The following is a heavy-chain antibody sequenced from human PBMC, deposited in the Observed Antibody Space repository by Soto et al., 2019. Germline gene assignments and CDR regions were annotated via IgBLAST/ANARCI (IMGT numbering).Heavy chain of an antibody. D-gene: IGHD3-10*01. J-gene: IGHJ6*03. V-gene: IGHV3-21*01. CDR1: GFTFSSYS. Sequence: PGGSLRLSCAASGFTFSSYSMNWVRQAPGKGLEWVSSISSSSSYIYYADSVKGRFTISRDNAKNSLYLQMNSLRAEDTAVYYCARDRRYYYGSGSLWEYYYYYMDVWGKGTTVTVSS. CDR3: ARDRRYYYGSGSLWEYYYYYMDV. CDR2: ISSSSSYI.